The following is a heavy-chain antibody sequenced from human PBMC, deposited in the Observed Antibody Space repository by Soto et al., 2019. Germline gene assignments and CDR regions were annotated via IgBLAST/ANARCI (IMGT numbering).Heavy chain of an antibody. CDR2: VYYSGST. D-gene: IGHD2-2*01. Sequence: SETLSLTCTVSGGSVSSYSWTWVRQPPGKGLEWIGYVYYSGSTHYNPSLKSRVTISLDTSKYQFSLKLTSVTAADTAMYFCASSPPAMVAPNIWGQGTLVTVSS. V-gene: IGHV4-59*02. CDR3: ASSPPAMVAPNI. J-gene: IGHJ4*02. CDR1: GGSVSSYS.